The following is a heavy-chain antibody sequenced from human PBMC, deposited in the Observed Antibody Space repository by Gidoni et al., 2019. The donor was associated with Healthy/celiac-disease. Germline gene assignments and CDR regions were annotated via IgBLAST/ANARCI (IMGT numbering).Heavy chain of an antibody. CDR1: GFTFSNAW. Sequence: EVQLVESGGGLVKPGGSLRLSCAASGFTFSNAWRSWVRQAPGKGLEWVGRIKSKTDGGTTDYAAPVKGRFTISRDDSKNTLYLQMNSLKTEDTAVYYCTTVYYYDSSGYYYSFDYWGQGTLVTVSS. J-gene: IGHJ4*02. CDR2: IKSKTDGGTT. CDR3: TTVYYYDSSGYYYSFDY. D-gene: IGHD3-22*01. V-gene: IGHV3-15*01.